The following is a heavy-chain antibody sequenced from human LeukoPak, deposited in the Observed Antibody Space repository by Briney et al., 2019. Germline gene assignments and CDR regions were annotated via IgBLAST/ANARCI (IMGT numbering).Heavy chain of an antibody. D-gene: IGHD6-13*01. CDR1: GGSISSDY. Sequence: SETLSLTCTVSGGSISSDYWTWIRQPPGKGLEWIGYISFTGTTNYNPSLKSRVTISVDTSKNQFSLKLSSVTAADTAVYYCASLVSPYSSSWGAFDIWGQGTMVTVSS. J-gene: IGHJ3*02. CDR2: ISFTGTT. V-gene: IGHV4-59*08. CDR3: ASLVSPYSSSWGAFDI.